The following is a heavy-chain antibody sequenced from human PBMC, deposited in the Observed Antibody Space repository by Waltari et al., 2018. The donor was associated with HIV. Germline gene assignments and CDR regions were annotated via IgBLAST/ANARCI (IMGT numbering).Heavy chain of an antibody. CDR3: AKDKRTFGDLYWFFDL. CDR1: GFTFSSYA. V-gene: IGHV3-30*02. J-gene: IGHJ2*01. Sequence: QVQLVESGGGVVQPGGSLRLSCAASGFTFSSYAMHWVRQAPGKGREWVAIIRYDGNKKYHGDSVRGRFTISRDNSKNTLYLQMDLLRTEDTAIYYCAKDKRTFGDLYWFFDLWGRGTLVTVSS. CDR2: IRYDGNKK. D-gene: IGHD4-17*01.